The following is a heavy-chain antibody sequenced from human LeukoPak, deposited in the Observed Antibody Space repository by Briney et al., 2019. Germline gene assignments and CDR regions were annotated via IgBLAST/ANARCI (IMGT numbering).Heavy chain of an antibody. CDR2: ITTSSSYT. D-gene: IGHD5-12*01. CDR3: ARSFSGFSFDC. V-gene: IGHV3-11*03. J-gene: IGHJ4*02. CDR1: GFTFSDYY. Sequence: PGGSLRLSCAASGFTFSDYYMSWIRQAPGQGLEWLSYITTSSSYTNYADSVKGRFTISRDNAKNSLYLQMNSLRAEDTAVYYCARSFSGFSFDCWGQGTLASLSS.